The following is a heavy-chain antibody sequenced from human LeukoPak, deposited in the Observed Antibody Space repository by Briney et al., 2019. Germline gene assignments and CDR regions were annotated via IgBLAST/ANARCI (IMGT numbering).Heavy chain of an antibody. CDR1: GFTFTDYW. V-gene: IGHV3-7*01. D-gene: IGHD1/OR15-1a*01. Sequence: GGSLRLSCEVSGFTFTDYWMNWVRQAPGKGPEWVASIRQDGSEKTYVDSVKGRFTISRDNTKNSLSLQLNGLRAEDTAVYYCARDGTTAGLYFDLWGQGTLVTVSS. J-gene: IGHJ4*01. CDR2: IRQDGSEK. CDR3: ARDGTTAGLYFDL.